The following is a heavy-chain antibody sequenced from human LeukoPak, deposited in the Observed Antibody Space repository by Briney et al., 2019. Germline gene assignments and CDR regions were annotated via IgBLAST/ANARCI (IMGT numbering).Heavy chain of an antibody. J-gene: IGHJ4*02. Sequence: ASVKVSCKASGYTFTSYAMNWVRQAPGQGLEWMGWINPNSGGTNYAQKFQGRVTMTRDTSISTAYMELSRLRSDDTAVYYCARDNHGDWTFDYWGQGTLVTVSS. V-gene: IGHV1-2*02. CDR2: INPNSGGT. CDR3: ARDNHGDWTFDY. CDR1: GYTFTSYA. D-gene: IGHD4-17*01.